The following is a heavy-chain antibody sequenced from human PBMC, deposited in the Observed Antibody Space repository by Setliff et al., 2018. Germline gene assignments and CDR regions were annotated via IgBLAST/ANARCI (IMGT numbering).Heavy chain of an antibody. V-gene: IGHV1-18*01. CDR2: ISTYSGAI. CDR3: ARGTDYHGSGSYWAKDV. CDR1: GYTFVNYG. J-gene: IGHJ6*04. Sequence: ASVKVSCKASGYTFVNYGVSWVRQAPGQGVEWMGWISTYSGAIKIVPKFRDRVTMTTEASTNTAYMELRSLKSDDTAVYYCARGTDYHGSGSYWAKDVWGKGTTVTVSS. D-gene: IGHD3-10*01.